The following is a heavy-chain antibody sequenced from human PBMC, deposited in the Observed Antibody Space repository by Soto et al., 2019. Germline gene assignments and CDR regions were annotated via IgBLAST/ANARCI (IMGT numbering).Heavy chain of an antibody. CDR2: INPSGGST. CDR3: ARDEKWELLKSYYYYYGMDV. D-gene: IGHD1-26*01. CDR1: GYTSTSYY. V-gene: IGHV1-46*01. Sequence: ASVKVSCKASGYTSTSYYMHWVRQAPGQGLEWMGIINPSGGSTSYAQKFQGRVTMTRDTSTSTVYMELSSLRSEDTAVYYCARDEKWELLKSYYYYYGMDVWGQGTTVTV. J-gene: IGHJ6*02.